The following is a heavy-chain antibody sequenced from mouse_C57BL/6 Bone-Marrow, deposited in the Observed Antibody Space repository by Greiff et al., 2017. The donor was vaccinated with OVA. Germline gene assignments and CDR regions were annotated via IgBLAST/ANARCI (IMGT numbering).Heavy chain of an antibody. CDR1: GYTFTSYW. D-gene: IGHD2-4*01. V-gene: IGHV1-69*01. CDR3: ARTGGLRLSMDY. J-gene: IGHJ4*01. Sequence: QVQLQQPGAELVMPGASVKLSCKASGYTFTSYWMHWVKQRPGRGIEWIGEIDPSDSYTNYNQKFKGKSTLTVDKSSSTAYMQLSSLTSEDSAVYYCARTGGLRLSMDYWGQGTSVTVSS. CDR2: IDPSDSYT.